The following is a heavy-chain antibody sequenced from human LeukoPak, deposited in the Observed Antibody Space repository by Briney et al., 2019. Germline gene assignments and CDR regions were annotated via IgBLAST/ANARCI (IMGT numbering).Heavy chain of an antibody. J-gene: IGHJ3*02. CDR2: INQDGREK. Sequence: GGSLRLSCAASGFALSNYWMSWVRQAPGKGLEWVANINQDGREKYFVDSVKGRFAISRDNAMNSLYLEMNSLRAEDTAVYYCARYGNGAWLAHYSFDIWGQGTMVTVSS. V-gene: IGHV3-7*01. CDR1: GFALSNYW. CDR3: ARYGNGAWLAHYSFDI. D-gene: IGHD6-19*01.